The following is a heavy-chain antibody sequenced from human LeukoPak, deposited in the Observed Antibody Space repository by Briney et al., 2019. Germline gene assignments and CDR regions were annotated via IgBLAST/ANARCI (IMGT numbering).Heavy chain of an antibody. D-gene: IGHD6-13*01. CDR1: GYSFTSYW. CDR3: AITGGGYSSTSYNWFDP. V-gene: IGHV5-51*01. CDR2: IYPGDSDT. Sequence: GESLKISCKGSGYSFTSYWIGWVRQMPGKGLEWMAIIYPGDSDTRYSPSFQGQVTISADKYISTIYLQWSSLKASDTAMYYCAITGGGYSSTSYNWFDPWGQGTLVTVSS. J-gene: IGHJ5*02.